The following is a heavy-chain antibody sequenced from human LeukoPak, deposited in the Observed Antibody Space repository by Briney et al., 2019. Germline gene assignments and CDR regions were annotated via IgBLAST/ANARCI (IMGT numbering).Heavy chain of an antibody. CDR3: ARTVSSSWGFFDS. CDR1: GFTFRTYG. CDR2: VRDDGSTK. J-gene: IGHJ4*02. V-gene: IGHV3-30*02. Sequence: GGSLRLSXAASGFTFRTYGMHWVRQAPGKGLEWMAFVRDDGSTKYYADPVKGRFTISRDNSKSTLYLQMNSLRAEDTAVYFCARTVSSSWGFFDSWGQGTLVSVSS. D-gene: IGHD6-6*01.